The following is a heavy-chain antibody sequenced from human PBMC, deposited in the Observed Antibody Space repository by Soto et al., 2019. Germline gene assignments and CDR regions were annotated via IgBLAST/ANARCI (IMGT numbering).Heavy chain of an antibody. D-gene: IGHD3-3*01. V-gene: IGHV3-30*18. Sequence: QVQLVESGGGVVQPGRSLRLSCAASGFTFSSYGMHWVRQAPGKGLEWVAVISYDGSNKYYADSVKGRFTISRDNSXXTXYXXMNSLRAEDTAVYYCAKDLGDDFWSGYEDYYGMDVWGQGTTVTVSS. CDR1: GFTFSSYG. J-gene: IGHJ6*02. CDR2: ISYDGSNK. CDR3: AKDLGDDFWSGYEDYYGMDV.